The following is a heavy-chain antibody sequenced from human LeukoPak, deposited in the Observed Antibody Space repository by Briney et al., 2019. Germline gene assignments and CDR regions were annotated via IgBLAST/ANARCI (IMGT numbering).Heavy chain of an antibody. CDR2: IKKDGSEK. Sequence: PGGSLRLSCAASGFMFSSFWMHWVRQVPGKGLEWVANIKKDGSEKYYVDSVKGRFTISRDNSKNSLYLQMNSLRAEDTAVYYCARDQWWQLIAVAMTSYFDCWGQGTLVTVSS. J-gene: IGHJ4*02. CDR1: GFMFSSFW. CDR3: ARDQWWQLIAVAMTSYFDC. V-gene: IGHV3-7*01. D-gene: IGHD6-19*01.